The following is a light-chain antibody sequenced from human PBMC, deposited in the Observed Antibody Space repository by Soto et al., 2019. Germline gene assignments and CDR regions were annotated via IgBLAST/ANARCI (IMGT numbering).Light chain of an antibody. Sequence: NVLTQSPVTLALSPGESAVLSCRASQSVSTSLAWYQHKPGQAPRLFIYDASKRAPGIPARFTGSGSGTDFTLTISSLEPEDIAVYYCQVRDVWPSFGQGTKVEIK. CDR2: DAS. CDR1: QSVSTS. J-gene: IGKJ1*01. V-gene: IGKV3-11*01. CDR3: QVRDVWPS.